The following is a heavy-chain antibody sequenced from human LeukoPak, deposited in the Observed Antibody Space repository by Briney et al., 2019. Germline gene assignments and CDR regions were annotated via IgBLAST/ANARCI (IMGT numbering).Heavy chain of an antibody. Sequence: PWGSLRLSCATSGFTFSNTWMKWVRQAPGKGLEWGGRIKTKIDGGATAYAAPVKVRFTISRQDSNNTPYPQTTRRKPSDTTVSSCTTDPGSYDTFPGPFKRRSSDHGGQPTLATPPS. CDR2: IKTKIDGGAT. J-gene: IGHJ1*01. D-gene: IGHD3-9*01. CDR3: TTDPGSYDTFPGPFKRRSSDH. V-gene: IGHV3-15*07. CDR1: GFTFSNTW.